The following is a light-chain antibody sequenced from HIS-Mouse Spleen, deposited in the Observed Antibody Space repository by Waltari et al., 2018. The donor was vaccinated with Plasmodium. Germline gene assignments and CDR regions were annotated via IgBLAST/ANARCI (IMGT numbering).Light chain of an antibody. CDR1: QRVSSSY. CDR2: GAS. V-gene: IGKV3-20*01. Sequence: EIVLTQSPGTPSSSPRERATPSCWAGQRVSSSYLAWYQQKPGQAPRLLIYGASSRATGVTDRCSGSGSSTDVTLTISRLEHEEFAVYYCQQYGSYPYTFGQGTRLEIK. J-gene: IGKJ2*01. CDR3: QQYGSYPYT.